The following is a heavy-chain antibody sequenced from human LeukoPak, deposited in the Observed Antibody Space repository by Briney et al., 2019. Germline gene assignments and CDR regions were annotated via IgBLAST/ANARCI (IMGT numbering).Heavy chain of an antibody. J-gene: IGHJ4*02. CDR1: GGSISGYY. CDR3: ARAYDSSGDKGGFDY. D-gene: IGHD3-22*01. V-gene: IGHV4-59*01. CDR2: IYYSGST. Sequence: SETLSLTCTVSGGSISGYYWSWIRQPPGKGLEWIGFIYYSGSTNYNPSLKSRVTISVDTSKNQFSLRLSSVTAADTAVYYCARAYDSSGDKGGFDYWGQGTLVTVSS.